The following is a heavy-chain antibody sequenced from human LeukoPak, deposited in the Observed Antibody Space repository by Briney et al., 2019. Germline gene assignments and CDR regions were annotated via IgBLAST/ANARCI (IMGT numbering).Heavy chain of an antibody. CDR3: AREDWGELNY. J-gene: IGHJ4*02. CDR2: IYYSGST. CDR1: GCSFSRHY. D-gene: IGHD1-26*01. V-gene: IGHV4-59*11. Sequence: SGTLSLTCAVSGCSFSRHYWSWIRQAPGKGLEWVGYIYYSGSTSYNPSLKSRVTMSVDTSKNQFSLNLTSVTAADTAVYYCAREDWGELNYWGQGTLVTVSS.